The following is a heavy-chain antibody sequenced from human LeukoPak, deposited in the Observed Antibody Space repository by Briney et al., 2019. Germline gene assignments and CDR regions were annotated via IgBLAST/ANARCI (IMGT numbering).Heavy chain of an antibody. CDR2: IHNSGST. CDR1: GGSISNYY. D-gene: IGHD3-22*01. V-gene: IGHV4-59*08. J-gene: IGHJ3*02. CDR3: ARGTYSYDSSGAFDI. Sequence: SETLSLTCTVSGGSISNYYWSWIRQTPGKGLEWIGYIHNSGSTKYNPSLKSPVSISVDTSKNQFSLKLSSVTAADTAVYFCARGTYSYDSSGAFDIWGQGTMVTVSS.